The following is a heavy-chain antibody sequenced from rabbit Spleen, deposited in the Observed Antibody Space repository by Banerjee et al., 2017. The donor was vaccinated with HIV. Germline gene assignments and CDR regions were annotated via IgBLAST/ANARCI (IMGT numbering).Heavy chain of an antibody. D-gene: IGHD4-1*01. CDR2: IYAGSSGST. CDR3: ARDLTGVIGWNFGW. V-gene: IGHV1S40*01. J-gene: IGHJ3*01. Sequence: QSLEESGGDLVKPGASLTLTCTASGFDLSSRYYLCWVRQAPGKGLEWIACIYAGSSGSTYYASWAKGRFTISKTSSTTVTLQMTSLTAADTATYFCARDLTGVIGWNFGWWGQGTLVTVS. CDR1: GFDLSSRYY.